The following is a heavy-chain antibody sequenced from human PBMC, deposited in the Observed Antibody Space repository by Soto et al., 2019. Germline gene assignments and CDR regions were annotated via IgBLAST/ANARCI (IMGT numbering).Heavy chain of an antibody. V-gene: IGHV5-51*03. J-gene: IGHJ4*02. Sequence: EVQLVQSGAEVKKPGESLKISCKGSGYSFTSYWIGWVRQMPGKGLEWMGIIYPGDSDTRYSPSFQGQVTISADKSISTAYLQWSSLKASDTAMYYCARRREYSGYDYVPYFDYWGQGTLVTVSS. D-gene: IGHD5-12*01. CDR3: ARRREYSGYDYVPYFDY. CDR1: GYSFTSYW. CDR2: IYPGDSDT.